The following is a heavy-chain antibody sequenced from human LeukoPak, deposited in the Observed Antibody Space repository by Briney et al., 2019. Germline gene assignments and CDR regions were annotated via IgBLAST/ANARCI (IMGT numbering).Heavy chain of an antibody. J-gene: IGHJ4*02. D-gene: IGHD3-10*01. V-gene: IGHV3-9*01. Sequence: SWNSGSIGYADSVKGRFTISRDNAKNSLYLQMNSLRAEDTALYYCAKATLWFGEPNYFDYWGQGTLVTVSS. CDR2: SWNSGSI. CDR3: AKATLWFGEPNYFDY.